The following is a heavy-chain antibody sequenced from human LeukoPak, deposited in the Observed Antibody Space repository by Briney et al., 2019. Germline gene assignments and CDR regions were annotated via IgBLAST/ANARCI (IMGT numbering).Heavy chain of an antibody. CDR2: ISYDGSNK. CDR1: GFTFSSYA. J-gene: IGHJ4*02. Sequence: GGSLRLSCAASGFTFSSYAMHWVRQAPGKGLEWVAVISYDGSNKYYADSVKGRFTISRDNSKNTLYLQMNSLRAGDTAVYYCARDRDLTVLLDYWGQGTLVTVSS. D-gene: IGHD2-21*02. V-gene: IGHV3-30*04. CDR3: ARDRDLTVLLDY.